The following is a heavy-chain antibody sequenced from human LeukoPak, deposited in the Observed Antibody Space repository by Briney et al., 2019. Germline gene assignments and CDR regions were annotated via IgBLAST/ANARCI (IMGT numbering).Heavy chain of an antibody. D-gene: IGHD3-10*01. CDR1: GAPISSYY. V-gene: IGHV4-59*08. Sequence: SETLSLTCTVSGAPISSYYWSWIRQPPGKGLEWIGYISYSGSTNYNPSLKSRVTISADTSKNQVSLTLSSVTAADTAVYYCARHPELYFLDYWGQGTLVTVSS. CDR3: ARHPELYFLDY. CDR2: ISYSGST. J-gene: IGHJ4*02.